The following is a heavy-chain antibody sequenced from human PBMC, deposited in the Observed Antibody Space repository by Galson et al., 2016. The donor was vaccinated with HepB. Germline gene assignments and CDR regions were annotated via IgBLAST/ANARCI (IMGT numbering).Heavy chain of an antibody. J-gene: IGHJ6*02. Sequence: SLRLSCAASGFTFSDYSMNWVRQAPGKGLEWVSYIASNRRTIYYADSARSRFTISRDNAKNSLYLQMNSLRDEDTAVYYCARDGRRGYDMDVWGQGTTVTVSS. CDR2: IASNRRTI. CDR3: ARDGRRGYDMDV. V-gene: IGHV3-48*02. CDR1: GFTFSDYS.